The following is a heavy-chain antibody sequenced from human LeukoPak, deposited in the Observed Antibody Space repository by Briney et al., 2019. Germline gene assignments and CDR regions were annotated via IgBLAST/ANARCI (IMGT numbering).Heavy chain of an antibody. CDR2: IYYSGST. J-gene: IGHJ4*02. Sequence: SETLSLTCTVSGGSISSYYWSWIRQPPGKGLEWIGYIYYSGSTSYNPSLKSRVTMSVDTSKNQFSLRLRSVTAADTAVYYCARSAPSGSYYESDYWGQGTLVTVSS. V-gene: IGHV4-59*01. CDR1: GGSISSYY. CDR3: ARSAPSGSYYESDY. D-gene: IGHD1-26*01.